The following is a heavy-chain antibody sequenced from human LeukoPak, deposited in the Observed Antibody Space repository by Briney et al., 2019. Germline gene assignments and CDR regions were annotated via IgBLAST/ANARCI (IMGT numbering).Heavy chain of an antibody. J-gene: IGHJ4*02. V-gene: IGHV1-69*05. CDR1: GGTSSSYA. Sequence: SVKVSCKASGGTSSSYAISWVRQAPGQGLEWMGRIIPIFGTANYAQKFQGRVTITTDESTSTAYMELSSLRSEDTAVYYCARVNNYYDSSGYYPLDYWGQGTLVTVSS. D-gene: IGHD3-22*01. CDR3: ARVNNYYDSSGYYPLDY. CDR2: IIPIFGTA.